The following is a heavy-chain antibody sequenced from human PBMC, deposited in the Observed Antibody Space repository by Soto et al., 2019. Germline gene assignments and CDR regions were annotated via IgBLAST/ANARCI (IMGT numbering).Heavy chain of an antibody. Sequence: TETLSLTCAVSGGSISSSNWWSWVRQPPGKGLEWIGEIYHIGSTDYNPSLKSRVTISVDKSKNQFSLKLSSVTAADTAVYYCARADVDTAMETFDYWGQGTLVTVSS. D-gene: IGHD5-18*01. V-gene: IGHV4-4*02. CDR2: IYHIGST. CDR3: ARADVDTAMETFDY. J-gene: IGHJ4*02. CDR1: GGSISSSNW.